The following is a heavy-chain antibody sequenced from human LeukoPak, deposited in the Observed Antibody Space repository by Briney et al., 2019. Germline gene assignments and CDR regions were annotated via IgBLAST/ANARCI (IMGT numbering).Heavy chain of an antibody. J-gene: IGHJ4*02. Sequence: GGSLRLSCAASGFTFSSYSMNWVRQAPGKGLEWVSSISSSSSYIYYADSVKGRFTISRDNAKNSLYLQMNSLRAEDTAVYYCARPSLRGSYTGYFDYWGQGTLVTVSS. CDR3: ARPSLRGSYTGYFDY. D-gene: IGHD1-26*01. V-gene: IGHV3-21*01. CDR1: GFTFSSYS. CDR2: ISSSSSYI.